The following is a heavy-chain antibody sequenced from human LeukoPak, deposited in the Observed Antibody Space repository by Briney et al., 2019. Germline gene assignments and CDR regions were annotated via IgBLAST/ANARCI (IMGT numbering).Heavy chain of an antibody. CDR2: MNPNSGNT. J-gene: IGHJ4*02. CDR1: GYTFTSYD. CDR3: ARGRYPQRSSGWNY. D-gene: IGHD6-19*01. Sequence: ATVKVSCKASGYTFTSYDINWVRQATGQGLEWMGWMNPNSGNTGYAQKFQGRVTMTRNTSISTAYMELSSLRSEDTAVYYCARGRYPQRSSGWNYWGQGTLVTVSS. V-gene: IGHV1-8*01.